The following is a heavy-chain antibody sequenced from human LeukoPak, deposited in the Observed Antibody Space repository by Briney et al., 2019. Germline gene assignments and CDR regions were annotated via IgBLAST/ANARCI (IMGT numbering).Heavy chain of an antibody. CDR1: GDSISSYY. D-gene: IGHD6-13*01. Sequence: SETLSLTCTVSGDSISSYYWSWIRQPPGKGLERIGYIYYSGSTNYNPSLKSRVTMSVDTSKNQFSLRLSSVTAADTAVYYCARGRWGIAAAGTSYWGQGTLVAVSS. J-gene: IGHJ4*02. V-gene: IGHV4-59*01. CDR2: IYYSGST. CDR3: ARGRWGIAAAGTSY.